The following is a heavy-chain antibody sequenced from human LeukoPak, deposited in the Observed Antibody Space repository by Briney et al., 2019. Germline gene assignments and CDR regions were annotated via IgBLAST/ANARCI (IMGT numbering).Heavy chain of an antibody. Sequence: KPSEPLSLPCTVSNDSMSSYYGRWIRQPPGKGLEFIGFIYYIGSTNYNPSLKSRVTISVDTSKNQFSLKLRSVTATDTAVYYCARHAQTASSPLDYWGQGTLVTVSS. CDR2: IYYIGST. CDR3: ARHAQTASSPLDY. CDR1: NDSMSSYY. V-gene: IGHV4-59*08. J-gene: IGHJ4*02. D-gene: IGHD2-21*02.